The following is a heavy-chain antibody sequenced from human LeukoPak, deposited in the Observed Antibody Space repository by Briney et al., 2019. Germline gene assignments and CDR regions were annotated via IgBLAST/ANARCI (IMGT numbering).Heavy chain of an antibody. V-gene: IGHV3-30*04. CDR2: ISYDGSNK. Sequence: QPGRSLRLSCAASGFTFSSYAMHWVRQAPGKGLEWVAVISYDGSNKYYADSVKGRFTISRDNAKNSLYLQMNSLRAEDTAVYYCARVGFGELFFVYYYMDVWGKGTTVTISS. J-gene: IGHJ6*03. CDR3: ARVGFGELFFVYYYMDV. D-gene: IGHD3-10*01. CDR1: GFTFSSYA.